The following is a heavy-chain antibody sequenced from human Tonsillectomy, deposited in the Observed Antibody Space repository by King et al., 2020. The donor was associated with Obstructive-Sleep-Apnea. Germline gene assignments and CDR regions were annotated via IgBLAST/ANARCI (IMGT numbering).Heavy chain of an antibody. CDR3: AREGRGSTGGAAFDI. CDR1: GFTFSSYD. Sequence: VQLVESGGGLVQPGGSLRLSCAASGFTFSSYDMHWVRPATGKGLEWVSAIGTAGDTYYPGSVKGRFTISRENAKNSLYLQMNSLRAGDTAVYYCAREGRGSTGGAAFDIWGQGTMVTVSS. V-gene: IGHV3-13*04. CDR2: IGTAGDT. D-gene: IGHD1-26*01. J-gene: IGHJ3*02.